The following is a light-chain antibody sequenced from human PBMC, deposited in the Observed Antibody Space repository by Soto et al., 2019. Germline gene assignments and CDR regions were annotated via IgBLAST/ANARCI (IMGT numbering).Light chain of an antibody. CDR1: QGIRND. CDR2: AAS. J-gene: IGKJ2*01. V-gene: IGKV1-17*01. CDR3: VHHNSYPYT. Sequence: DIQITQSPSSLSAPVGDRVTITCRASQGIRNDLGRYQQKPGKAPKRLIYAASSLQSGDPSRFSGSGSGTDYTVTVGSLPPEDFATYYCVHHNSYPYTCGQGAKLVIK.